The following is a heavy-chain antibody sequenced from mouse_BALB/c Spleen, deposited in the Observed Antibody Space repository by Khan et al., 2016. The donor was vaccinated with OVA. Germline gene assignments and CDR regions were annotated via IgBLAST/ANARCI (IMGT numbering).Heavy chain of an antibody. CDR2: IDPANGNT. Sequence: VQLKQSGAELVRPGALVKLSCKASGFNLKDYYMHWVKQRPEQGLEWIGWIDPANGNTIYDPKFQDKASMTADTSSNTAYLQLSSLTSEDTAVYYCARRDYEAMDYWGQGTSVTVSS. J-gene: IGHJ4*01. CDR3: ARRDYEAMDY. D-gene: IGHD2-4*01. V-gene: IGHV14-1*02. CDR1: GFNLKDYY.